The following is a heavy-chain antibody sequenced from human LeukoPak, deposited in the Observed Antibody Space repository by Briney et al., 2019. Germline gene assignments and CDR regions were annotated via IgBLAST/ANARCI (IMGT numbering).Heavy chain of an antibody. V-gene: IGHV4-59*01. D-gene: IGHD3-10*01. Sequence: PSETLSLTCTVSGGSISSYYWSWIRQPPGKGLEWIGYIYYSGSTNYNPSLKSRVTISVDTSKNQFSLKLSSVTAADTAVYYCARDLRRRGFDYWGQGTLATVSS. CDR3: ARDLRRRGFDY. CDR1: GGSISSYY. J-gene: IGHJ4*02. CDR2: IYYSGST.